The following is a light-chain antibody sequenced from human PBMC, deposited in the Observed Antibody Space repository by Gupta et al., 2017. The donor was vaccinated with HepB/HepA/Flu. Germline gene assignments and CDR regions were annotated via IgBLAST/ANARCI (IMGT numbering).Light chain of an antibody. J-gene: IGLJ1*01. CDR1: SSDVGGYNY. CDR2: DVN. CDR3: CSYAGSNTYV. Sequence: QSALTQPRPVSQSPLQSVAVSCTGSSSDVGGYNYVSWYQQHPGKAPKLMIYDVNKRPSGVPDRFSGSKSGNTASLTISGLQAEDESDYYCCSYAGSNTYVFGTGTTVTVL. V-gene: IGLV2-11*01.